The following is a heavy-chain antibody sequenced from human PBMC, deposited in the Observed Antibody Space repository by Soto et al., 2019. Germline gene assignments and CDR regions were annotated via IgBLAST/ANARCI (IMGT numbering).Heavy chain of an antibody. CDR3: AKPREGGLYYYDNSRPGDY. CDR2: VDYTGST. CDR1: GASVGGHY. V-gene: IGHV4-59*02. D-gene: IGHD3-22*01. Sequence: SETLSLTCQVSGASVGGHYWSWIRQPPGKGLEWIGFVDYTGSTKTNPFLKSRVTISIDTPNNQFSLRAEDTAVYYCAKPREGGLYYYDNSRPGDYWGQGTLVTVSS. J-gene: IGHJ4*02.